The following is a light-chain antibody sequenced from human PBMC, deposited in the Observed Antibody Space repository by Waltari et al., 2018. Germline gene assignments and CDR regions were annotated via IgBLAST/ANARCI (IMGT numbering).Light chain of an antibody. Sequence: QSVLTQPPSVSGAPGPRVTISCTGSSSNIGANDDVHWYQQLPGTAPKVLIYGNSNRPSGVPDRFSGSKSGTSASLAISGIQAEDEADYYCQSYDRSLDGYVVFGGGTKLTVL. CDR1: SSNIGANDD. CDR3: QSYDRSLDGYVV. J-gene: IGLJ2*01. CDR2: GNS. V-gene: IGLV1-40*01.